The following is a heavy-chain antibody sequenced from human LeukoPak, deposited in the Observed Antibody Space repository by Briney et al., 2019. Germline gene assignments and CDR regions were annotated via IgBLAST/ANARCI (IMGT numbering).Heavy chain of an antibody. CDR2: ISSSGSTI. D-gene: IGHD6-19*01. CDR1: GFTFSNYG. V-gene: IGHV3-48*01. J-gene: IGHJ4*02. Sequence: GGSLRLSCASSGFTFSNYGMNWVRQAPGKGLEWVSYISSSGSTIYYADSVKGRFTISRDNSKNTLYLQMNSLRAEDTAVYYCAKRVGYSSGWYRVDYWGQGTLVTVSS. CDR3: AKRVGYSSGWYRVDY.